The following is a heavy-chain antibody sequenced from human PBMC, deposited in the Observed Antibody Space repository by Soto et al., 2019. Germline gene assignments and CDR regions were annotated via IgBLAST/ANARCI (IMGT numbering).Heavy chain of an antibody. J-gene: IGHJ5*02. D-gene: IGHD3-10*01. Sequence: GASVKVSCKVSGYTLTELSMHWVRQAPGKGLEWMGGFDPEDGETIYAQKFQGRVTMTEDTSTDTAYMELSSLRSEDTAVYYCATVFYGSGIHLFDPWGQGTLVTVSS. CDR3: ATVFYGSGIHLFDP. CDR2: FDPEDGET. CDR1: GYTLTELS. V-gene: IGHV1-24*01.